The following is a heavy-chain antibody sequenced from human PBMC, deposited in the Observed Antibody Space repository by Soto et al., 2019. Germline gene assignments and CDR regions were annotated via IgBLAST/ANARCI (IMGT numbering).Heavy chain of an antibody. V-gene: IGHV3-74*01. CDR1: GFTLSSYW. D-gene: IGHD3-10*01. CDR2: INGDGSTT. Sequence: EVQLVESGGGIVQPGGSVRLSCAASGFTLSSYWIHWVRQAPGKGLVWVSRINGDGSTTNYADSLRGRFTISRYNAKKTVFLQMNSLRAEDPAVYYCARGRSGSYSFDYWGQGTLVTASS. CDR3: ARGRSGSYSFDY. J-gene: IGHJ4*02.